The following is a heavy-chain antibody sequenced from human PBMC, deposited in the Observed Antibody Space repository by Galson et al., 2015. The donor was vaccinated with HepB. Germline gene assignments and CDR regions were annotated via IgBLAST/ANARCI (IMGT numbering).Heavy chain of an antibody. CDR3: AKDAVGEVVPAAMGWFDP. V-gene: IGHV3-9*01. Sequence: SLRLSCAASGFTFDDYAMHWVRQAPGKGLEWVSGISWNSGSIGYADSVKGRFTISRDNAKNSLYLQMNSLRAEDTALYYCAKDAVGEVVPAAMGWFDPWGQGTLVTVSS. J-gene: IGHJ5*02. D-gene: IGHD2-2*01. CDR1: GFTFDDYA. CDR2: ISWNSGSI.